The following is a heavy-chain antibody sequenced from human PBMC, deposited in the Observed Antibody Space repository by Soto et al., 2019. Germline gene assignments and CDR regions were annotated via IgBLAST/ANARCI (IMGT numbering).Heavy chain of an antibody. CDR3: VVGGQLVQGVSTRYYYYYGMDV. CDR2: IIPIFGTA. CDR1: GGTFSSYA. J-gene: IGHJ6*02. V-gene: IGHV1-69*13. Sequence: SVNVSCKASGGTFSSYAISWVRPAPGQGLEWMGEIIPIFGTANYAQKSQGRVTITADESTSTAYMELSSLRSEDTAVYYCVVGGQLVQGVSTRYYYYYGMDVWG. D-gene: IGHD6-6*01.